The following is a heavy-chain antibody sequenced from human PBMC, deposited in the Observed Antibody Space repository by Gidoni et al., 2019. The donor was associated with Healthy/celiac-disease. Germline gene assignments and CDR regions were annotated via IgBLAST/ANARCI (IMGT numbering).Heavy chain of an antibody. CDR3: AKDPSTTVVMGGDY. J-gene: IGHJ4*02. Sequence: EVQLLVSGGGLVQPGGSLRLSCAASGFTFSSYAMSWVRQAPGKGLEWVSAISGSGGSTYYADSVKGRFTISRDNSKNTLYLQRNSRRAEDTAVYYWAKDPSTTVVMGGDYWGQGTLVTVSS. CDR1: GFTFSSYA. D-gene: IGHD4-17*01. CDR2: ISGSGGST. V-gene: IGHV3-23*01.